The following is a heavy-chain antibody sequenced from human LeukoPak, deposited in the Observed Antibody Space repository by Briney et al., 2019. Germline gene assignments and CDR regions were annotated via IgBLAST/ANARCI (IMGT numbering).Heavy chain of an antibody. J-gene: IGHJ4*02. D-gene: IGHD1-26*01. CDR1: AFTFSNYS. CDR2: ISGSGSTT. CDR3: ARDRIKSGSYSFDY. Sequence: GGSLRLSCAASAFTFSNYSMNWVSQAPGKGLEWVALISGSGSTTYYADSVKGRFTIYTDKTKHSMYLEMNNLRSEDTAVYYCARDRIKSGSYSFDYWGQGTLVTVSS. V-gene: IGHV3-48*01.